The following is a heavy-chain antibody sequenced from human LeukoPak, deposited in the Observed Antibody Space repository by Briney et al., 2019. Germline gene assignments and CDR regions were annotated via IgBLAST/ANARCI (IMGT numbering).Heavy chain of an antibody. Sequence: GGSLRLSCAASGFTFSSYAMSWVRQAPGKGLEWVSAISGSGGSTYYADSVKGRFTISRDNSKNTLYLQMNSLRAEDTAVYYCARNMRYDYVWGSYRFALDYWGQGTLVTVSS. V-gene: IGHV3-23*01. D-gene: IGHD3-16*02. CDR1: GFTFSSYA. CDR2: ISGSGGST. CDR3: ARNMRYDYVWGSYRFALDY. J-gene: IGHJ4*02.